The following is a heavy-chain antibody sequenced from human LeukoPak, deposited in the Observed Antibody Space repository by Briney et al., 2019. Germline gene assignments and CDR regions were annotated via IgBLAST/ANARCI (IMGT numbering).Heavy chain of an antibody. V-gene: IGHV3-64D*09. Sequence: GGSLRLSCSASGFTFSSYAMHWVRQAPGKGLEYVSAISSNGGSTYYADSVKGRFTISRGNSKNTLYLQMSSLRAEDTAVYYCVRPLTGYSSEGHYFDYWGQGTLVTVSS. CDR2: ISSNGGST. D-gene: IGHD6-13*01. J-gene: IGHJ4*02. CDR3: VRPLTGYSSEGHYFDY. CDR1: GFTFSSYA.